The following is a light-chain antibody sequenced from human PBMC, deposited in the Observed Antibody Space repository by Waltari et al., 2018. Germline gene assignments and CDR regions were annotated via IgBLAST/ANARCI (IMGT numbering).Light chain of an antibody. V-gene: IGKV1-13*02. Sequence: AIQLTQSPSSLSASVGDRVTITCRASQGISSALAWYRQKPGKAPKLLTYDASNLESGVPSRFSGSGSGTDFTLTISSLQPEDFATYHCQQFNSYPLTFGGGTKVEIK. CDR2: DAS. CDR1: QGISSA. J-gene: IGKJ4*01. CDR3: QQFNSYPLT.